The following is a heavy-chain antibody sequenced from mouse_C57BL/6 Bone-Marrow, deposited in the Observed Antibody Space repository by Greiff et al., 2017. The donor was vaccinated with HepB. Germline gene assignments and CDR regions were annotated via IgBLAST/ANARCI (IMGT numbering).Heavy chain of an antibody. CDR2: IYPRSGNT. Sequence: VQLQQSGAELARPGASVKLSCKASGYTFTSSGISWVKQRTGQGLEWIGEIYPRSGNTYYNEKFKGKATLTADKSSSTAYMELRSLTSEDSAVYFCARDDYYGSSYRFAYWGQGTLVTVSA. J-gene: IGHJ3*01. CDR1: GYTFTSSG. V-gene: IGHV1-81*01. D-gene: IGHD1-1*01. CDR3: ARDDYYGSSYRFAY.